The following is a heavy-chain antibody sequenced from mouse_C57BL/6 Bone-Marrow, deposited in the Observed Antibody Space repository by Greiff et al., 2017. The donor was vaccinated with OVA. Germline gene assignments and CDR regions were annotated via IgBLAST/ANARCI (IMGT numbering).Heavy chain of an antibody. J-gene: IGHJ3*01. CDR1: GYTFTSYG. Sequence: QVQLKESGAELARPGASVKLSCKASGYTFTSYGISWVKQRTGQGLEWIGEIYPRSGNTYYNEKFKGKATLTADKSSSTAYMELRSLTSEDSAVYFCARGYSNYWLGLAYWGQGTLVTVSA. CDR3: ARGYSNYWLGLAY. V-gene: IGHV1-81*01. CDR2: IYPRSGNT. D-gene: IGHD2-5*01.